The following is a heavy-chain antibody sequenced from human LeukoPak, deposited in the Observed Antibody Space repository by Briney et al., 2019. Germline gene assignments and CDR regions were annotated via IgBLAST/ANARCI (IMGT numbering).Heavy chain of an antibody. CDR2: ISWNSGSI. CDR3: AKSGYDYWGAFDI. D-gene: IGHD5-12*01. J-gene: IGHJ3*02. V-gene: IGHV3-9*03. Sequence: GGSLRLSCAASGFTFDDYAMHWVRQAPGKGLEWVSGISWNSGSIGYADSVKGRFTISRDNAKNSLYLQMNSLRAEDMALYYCAKSGYDYWGAFDIWGQGTMVTVSS. CDR1: GFTFDDYA.